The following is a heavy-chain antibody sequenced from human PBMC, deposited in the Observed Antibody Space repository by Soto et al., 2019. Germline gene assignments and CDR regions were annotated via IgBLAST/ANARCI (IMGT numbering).Heavy chain of an antibody. J-gene: IGHJ4*02. CDR2: IYWAGDL. D-gene: IGHD5-12*01. CDR1: GLSINGNGVG. V-gene: IGHV2-5*02. CDR3: AHGYVQLLSTFHYFDS. Sequence: SGPTLVNPTQTLTLTCNFSGLSINGNGVGVGWIRQPPGKALEWLALIYWAGDLRYSPALKSRLTITQDPSKDQVVLTMTNMDPTDSGTYYXAHGYVQLLSTFHYFDSWGQGIRVTVSS.